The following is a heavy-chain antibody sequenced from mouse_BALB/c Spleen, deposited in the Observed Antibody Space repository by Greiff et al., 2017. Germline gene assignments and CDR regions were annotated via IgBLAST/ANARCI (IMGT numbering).Heavy chain of an antibody. J-gene: IGHJ3*01. CDR1: GFSLTGYG. V-gene: IGHV2-6-7*01. D-gene: IGHD6-1*01. CDR2: IWGDGST. Sequence: VQLVESGPGLVAPSQSLSITCTVSGFSLTGYGVNWVRQPPGKGLEWLGMIWGDGSTDYNSALKSRLSISKDNSKSQVFLKMNSLQTDDTARYYCARALTSTLAWFAYWGQGTLVTVSA. CDR3: ARALTSTLAWFAY.